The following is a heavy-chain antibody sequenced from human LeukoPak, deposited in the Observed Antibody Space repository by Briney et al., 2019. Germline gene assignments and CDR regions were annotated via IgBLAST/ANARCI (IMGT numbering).Heavy chain of an antibody. Sequence: SETLSLTCAVSGYSISSSNWWGWIRQPPGKGLEWIGSISHSAVTYYNPSLQSRVTISLDTSKNQLSLKLTSVTAADTAVYYCGREGKLNYGILVSWGQGTLVTVSS. CDR3: GREGKLNYGILVS. CDR2: ISHSAVT. J-gene: IGHJ5*02. V-gene: IGHV4-38-2*02. D-gene: IGHD2-15*01. CDR1: GYSISSSNW.